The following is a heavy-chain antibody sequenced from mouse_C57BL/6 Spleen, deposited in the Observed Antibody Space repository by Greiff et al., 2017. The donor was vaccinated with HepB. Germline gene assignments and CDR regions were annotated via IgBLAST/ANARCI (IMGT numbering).Heavy chain of an antibody. J-gene: IGHJ4*01. CDR1: GFNIKDYY. Sequence: EVKLVESGAELVKPGASVKLSCTASGFNIKDYYMHWVKQRTEQGLEWIGRIDPEDGETKSAQEFAGKDSITADTSSNTPYRQLSRLNSEDTAAYYSARRRAQAYYYAMDYWGQGTSVTVSS. CDR3: ARRRAQAYYYAMDY. CDR2: IDPEDGET. D-gene: IGHD3-2*02. V-gene: IGHV14-2*01.